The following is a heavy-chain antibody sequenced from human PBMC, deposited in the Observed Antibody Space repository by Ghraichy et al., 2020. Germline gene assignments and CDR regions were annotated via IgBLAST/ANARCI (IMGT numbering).Heavy chain of an antibody. Sequence: SGPTLVKPTQTLTLTCTFSGFSLSTSGVGVGWIRQPPGKALEWLALIYWNDDKRYSPSLKSRLTITKDTSKNQVVLTMTNMDPVDTATYYCAHIDSSGYYYSQWYFDLWGRGTLVTVSS. J-gene: IGHJ2*01. CDR1: GFSLSTSGVG. CDR2: IYWNDDK. D-gene: IGHD3-22*01. CDR3: AHIDSSGYYYSQWYFDL. V-gene: IGHV2-5*01.